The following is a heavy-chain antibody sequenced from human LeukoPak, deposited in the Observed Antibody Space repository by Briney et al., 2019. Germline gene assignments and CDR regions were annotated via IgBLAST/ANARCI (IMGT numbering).Heavy chain of an antibody. CDR1: GFTFSSYA. Sequence: AGGSLRLSCAASGFTFSSYAMSWVRQAPGKGLEWVSAISGSGGSTYYADSVKGRFTVSRDNSKNTLYLQMNSLRAEDTAVYYCAKDMTTAVAGTLFDCWGQGTLVTVSS. CDR2: ISGSGGST. J-gene: IGHJ4*01. CDR3: AKDMTTAVAGTLFDC. V-gene: IGHV3-23*01. D-gene: IGHD6-19*01.